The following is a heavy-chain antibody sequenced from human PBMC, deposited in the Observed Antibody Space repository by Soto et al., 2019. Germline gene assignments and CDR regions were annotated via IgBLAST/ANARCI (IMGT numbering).Heavy chain of an antibody. CDR2: ISYDGSNK. V-gene: IGHV3-30*18. CDR1: GFTFSSYG. J-gene: IGHJ4*02. CDR3: AKDEVPYCTNGVCYYFDY. Sequence: GGSLRLSCAASGFTFSSYGMHWVRQAPGKGLEWVAVISYDGSNKYYADSVKGRFTISRDNSKNTLYLQMNSLRAEDTAVYYCAKDEVPYCTNGVCYYFDYWRQGTLVTVSS. D-gene: IGHD2-8*01.